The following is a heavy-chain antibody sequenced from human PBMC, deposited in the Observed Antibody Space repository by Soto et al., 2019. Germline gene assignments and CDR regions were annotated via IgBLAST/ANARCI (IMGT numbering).Heavy chain of an antibody. V-gene: IGHV1-69*13. D-gene: IGHD3-22*01. CDR3: YYYDSSGSGY. CDR2: IIPIFGTA. CDR1: GCTFSSYA. J-gene: IGHJ4*02. Sequence: SVKVSCKSSGCTFSSYAISCVRQAPGQGLEWMGGIIPIFGTANYAQKFQGRVTITADESTSTAYMELSSLRSEDTAVYYCYYYDSSGSGYWGQGTLVTVSS.